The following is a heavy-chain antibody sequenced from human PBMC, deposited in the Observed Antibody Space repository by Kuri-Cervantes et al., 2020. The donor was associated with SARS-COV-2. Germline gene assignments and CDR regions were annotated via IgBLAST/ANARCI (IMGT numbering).Heavy chain of an antibody. Sequence: SGSLSLTCTVSGGSISSYYWSWIRQPPVKGLEWIGYIYYSGSTNYNPSLKSRVTISVDASKNQFSLKLSSVTAADTAVYYCARGGYGDYLSWGQGTLVTVSS. J-gene: IGHJ5*02. CDR3: ARGGYGDYLS. D-gene: IGHD4-17*01. CDR2: IYYSGST. CDR1: GGSISSYY. V-gene: IGHV4-59*01.